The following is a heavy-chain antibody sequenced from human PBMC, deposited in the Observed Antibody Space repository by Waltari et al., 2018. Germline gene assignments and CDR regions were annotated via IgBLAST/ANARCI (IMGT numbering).Heavy chain of an antibody. CDR3: ARDPNYYGSGSYLNYGMDV. CDR1: GLPFSSYP. CDR2: ISFDGNNI. J-gene: IGHJ6*02. D-gene: IGHD3-10*01. Sequence: QVQLVESGGGVVQPGRSLRLSCAASGLPFSSYPMHWGRQAPGKGLEWVAVISFDGNNIYYADSVKGRFTFSRDNSKNTLFLQMNSLRAEDTAVYYCARDPNYYGSGSYLNYGMDVWGQGTTVTVFS. V-gene: IGHV3-30-3*01.